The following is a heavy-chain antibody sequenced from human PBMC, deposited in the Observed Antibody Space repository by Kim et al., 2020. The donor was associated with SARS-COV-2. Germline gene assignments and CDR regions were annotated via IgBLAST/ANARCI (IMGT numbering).Heavy chain of an antibody. J-gene: IGHJ4*02. CDR2: RKT. Sequence: RKTNPADSVKGRFSISRDSAKNTLLLQMNGLRAEDTAMYYCSKDTFGPEDSWGQGTLVTVSS. V-gene: IGHV3-74*01. D-gene: IGHD3-3*01. CDR3: SKDTFGPEDS.